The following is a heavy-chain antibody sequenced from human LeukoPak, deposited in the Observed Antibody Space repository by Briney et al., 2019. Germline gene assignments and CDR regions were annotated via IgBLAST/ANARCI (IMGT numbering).Heavy chain of an antibody. J-gene: IGHJ3*02. CDR1: GYTFTGYY. V-gene: IGHV1-2*02. CDR2: INPNSGGT. CDR3: ARPQVGATDAFDI. D-gene: IGHD1-26*01. Sequence: ASVKVSCKASGYTFTGYYMHWVRQAPGQGLEWMGWINPNSGGTNYAQKFQGGVTMTRDTSISTAYMELSRLRSDDTAVYYCARPQVGATDAFDIWGQGTMVTVSS.